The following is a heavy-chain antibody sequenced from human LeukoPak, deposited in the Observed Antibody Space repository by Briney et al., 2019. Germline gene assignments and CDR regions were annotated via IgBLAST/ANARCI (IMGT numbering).Heavy chain of an antibody. V-gene: IGHV3-7*01. D-gene: IGHD6-19*01. CDR1: GFTLSSYW. CDR3: ARIAVAAYDY. J-gene: IGHJ4*02. CDR2: IKQDGSEK. Sequence: GGSLRLPCAASGFTLSSYWMSWVRQAPGKGLEWVANIKQDGSEKYYVDSVKGRFTISRDNAKNSLYLQMNSLRAEDTAVYYCARIAVAAYDYWGQGSLVTVSS.